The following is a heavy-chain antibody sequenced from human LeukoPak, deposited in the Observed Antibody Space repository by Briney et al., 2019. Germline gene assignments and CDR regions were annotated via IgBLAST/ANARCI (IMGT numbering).Heavy chain of an antibody. J-gene: IGHJ4*02. V-gene: IGHV3-23*01. CDR2: ISGSGGST. CDR3: AKYPDDSRDF. Sequence: GGSLRLSCAASGFTFTSYAMSWVRQAPGKGLEWVSTISGSGGSTYYTDSVKGRFTISRDNSKNTLYLQMNSLRAEDTAVYHCAKYPDDSRDFWGRGTLVTVSS. CDR1: GFTFTSYA. D-gene: IGHD3-22*01.